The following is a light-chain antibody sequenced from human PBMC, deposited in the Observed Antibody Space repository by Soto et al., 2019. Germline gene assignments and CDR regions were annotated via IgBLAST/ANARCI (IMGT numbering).Light chain of an antibody. Sequence: AIHLTQSPSSLSASVGDRVTITCRASQGISSALAWCQQKPGKPPKLLLYDASSLESGVPSRFTGSGSGTDFTLTIFSLQPEDYAPYYCLQFNSYPITFGQGTRLEIK. CDR3: LQFNSYPIT. J-gene: IGKJ5*01. CDR2: DAS. V-gene: IGKV1-13*02. CDR1: QGISSA.